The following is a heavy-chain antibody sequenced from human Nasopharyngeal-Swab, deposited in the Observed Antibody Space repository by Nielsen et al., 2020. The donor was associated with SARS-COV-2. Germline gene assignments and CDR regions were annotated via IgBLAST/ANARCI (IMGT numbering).Heavy chain of an antibody. J-gene: IGHJ6*02. Sequence: GGSLRLSCAASGFTFSSYAMHWVRQAPGKGLEWVAVISYDRSNKHYADSVKGRFTISRDNSKNTLYLQMNSLRAEDTAVYYCAKEGGYCSSTSCYYYYGMDVWGQGTTVTVSS. CDR3: AKEGGYCSSTSCYYYYGMDV. CDR1: GFTFSSYA. V-gene: IGHV3-30*01. CDR2: ISYDRSNK. D-gene: IGHD2-2*01.